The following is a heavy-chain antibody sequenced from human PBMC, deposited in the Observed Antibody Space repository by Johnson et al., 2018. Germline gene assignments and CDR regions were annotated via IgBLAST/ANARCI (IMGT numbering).Heavy chain of an antibody. CDR2: ISYDGSNK. V-gene: IGHV3-30-3*01. D-gene: IGHD5-24*01. Sequence: QVQLVQSGGGVVQXGRSLGLSCAASGFTFSSYAMHWVRQAPGKGLEWVAVISYDGSNKYYADSVKGQFTISRDNSTTTLYLHMTTVRVEDTSVYYCAIDVEVATMGESVERWGQGRMFTVSS. CDR1: GFTFSSYA. J-gene: IGHJ3*01. CDR3: AIDVEVATMGESVER.